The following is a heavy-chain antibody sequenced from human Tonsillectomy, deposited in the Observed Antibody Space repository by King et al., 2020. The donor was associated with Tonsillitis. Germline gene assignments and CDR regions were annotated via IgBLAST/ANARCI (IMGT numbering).Heavy chain of an antibody. CDR3: AKVGRRQYIIAWFLTT. CDR2: ISWDGAST. D-gene: IGHD6-19*01. Sequence: MHWVRQAPGKRLDWVSLISWDGASTYYADSVKGRFTISRDNRKNSVYLQMNGLRTEDAALYYCAKVGRRQYIIAWFLTTWGQGTLVIVSS. J-gene: IGHJ4*02. V-gene: IGHV3-43*01.